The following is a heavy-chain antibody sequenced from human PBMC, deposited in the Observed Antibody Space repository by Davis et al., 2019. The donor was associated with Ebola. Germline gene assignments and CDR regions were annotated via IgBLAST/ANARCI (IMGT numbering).Heavy chain of an antibody. V-gene: IGHV3-30-3*01. J-gene: IGHJ2*01. D-gene: IGHD2-2*01. CDR3: ARDRVVVGADWYFDL. CDR2: ISYDGSNK. CDR1: GFTFSSYA. Sequence: PGGSLRLSCAASGFTFSSYAMHWVRQAPGKGLEWVAVISYDGSNKYYADSVKGRFTISRDNSKNTLYLQMNSLRAEDTAVYYCARDRVVVGADWYFDLWGRGTLVTVSS.